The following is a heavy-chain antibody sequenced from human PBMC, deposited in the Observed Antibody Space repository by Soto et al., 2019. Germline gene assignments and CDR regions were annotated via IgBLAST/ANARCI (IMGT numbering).Heavy chain of an antibody. CDR1: GGTFSSYA. Sequence: QVQMVQSGAEVKKPGSSVKVSCKASGGTFSSYAISWVRQAPGQGLEWMGGIIPIFGTANYAQKFQGRVTITADESTSTPYMELSSLRSEDTAVYYCASPTKPLYYYYGMDVWGQGTTVTVSS. V-gene: IGHV1-69*12. J-gene: IGHJ6*02. D-gene: IGHD1-1*01. CDR2: IIPIFGTA. CDR3: ASPTKPLYYYYGMDV.